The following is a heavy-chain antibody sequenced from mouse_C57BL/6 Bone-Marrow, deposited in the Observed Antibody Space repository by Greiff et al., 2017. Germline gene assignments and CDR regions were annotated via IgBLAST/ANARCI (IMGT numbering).Heavy chain of an antibody. V-gene: IGHV5-9-1*02. CDR1: GFPFSSYA. CDR3: TRDWVGWLLPFAY. J-gene: IGHJ3*01. D-gene: IGHD2-3*01. CDR2: ISSGGDYI. Sequence: VKLMESGEGLVKPGGSLKLSCASSGFPFSSYAMSWVRQTPEKRLAWVAYISSGGDYIYYADTVKGRFPISRYNARNTLYLQMNSLKSEETAMNYCTRDWVGWLLPFAYWGQGTLVTVSA.